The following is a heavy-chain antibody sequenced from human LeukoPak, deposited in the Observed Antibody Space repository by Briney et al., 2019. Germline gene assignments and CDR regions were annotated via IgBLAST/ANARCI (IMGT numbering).Heavy chain of an antibody. CDR2: IYYSGST. Sequence: KPSETLSLTCTVSGGSISSSSYYWGWIRQPPGKGLEWIGSIYYSGSTYYNPSLKSRVTISVDTSKNQFSLKLSSVTAADTAVYYCARSWGAGTTVVWGQGTLVTVSP. CDR1: GGSISSSSYY. D-gene: IGHD1-7*01. CDR3: ARSWGAGTTVV. J-gene: IGHJ4*02. V-gene: IGHV4-39*07.